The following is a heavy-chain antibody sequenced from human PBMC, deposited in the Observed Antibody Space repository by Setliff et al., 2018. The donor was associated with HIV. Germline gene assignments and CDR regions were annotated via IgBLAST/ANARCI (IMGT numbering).Heavy chain of an antibody. V-gene: IGHV4-59*08. J-gene: IGHJ4*02. Sequence: SETLSLTCTVSGGSISSFYWTWIRQPPGKGLEWIGYIYYSGSTNYNPSLKSRLTISVDTSRNQFSLKLTSVTAADTAVYYCARRPIKGYGPFDSWGPGTLVTVSS. D-gene: IGHD2-15*01. CDR2: IYYSGST. CDR3: ARRPIKGYGPFDS. CDR1: GGSISSFY.